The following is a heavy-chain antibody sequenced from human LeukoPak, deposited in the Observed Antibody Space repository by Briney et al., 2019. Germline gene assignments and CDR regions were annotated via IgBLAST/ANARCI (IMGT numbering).Heavy chain of an antibody. Sequence: SETLSLTCTVSGGSISGTYYWSWIRQPPGKGLEWIGYIYYTGTTDSNPSLKSRVTISLDTSKNQFSLNLSSVTAADTAVYYCARGVYYDFWRRGNWFDPWGQGTLVTVSS. V-gene: IGHV4-61*01. CDR3: ARGVYYDFWRRGNWFDP. CDR1: GGSISGTYY. J-gene: IGHJ5*02. CDR2: IYYTGTT. D-gene: IGHD3-3*01.